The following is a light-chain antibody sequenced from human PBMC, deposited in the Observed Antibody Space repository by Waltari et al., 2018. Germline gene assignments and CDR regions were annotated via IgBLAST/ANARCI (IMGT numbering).Light chain of an antibody. CDR2: GAS. J-gene: IGKJ2*03. V-gene: IGKV3-15*01. CDR1: QTVNRN. Sequence: IVMTQSPATLSVSPGESATLSCRASQTVNRNVAWYQQKPGQPPRLLISGASARATDVPARFSGRGSGTEFTLTIIVRQSEDFAIYYCQQYNDWLGSFGQGTQLDI. CDR3: QQYNDWLGS.